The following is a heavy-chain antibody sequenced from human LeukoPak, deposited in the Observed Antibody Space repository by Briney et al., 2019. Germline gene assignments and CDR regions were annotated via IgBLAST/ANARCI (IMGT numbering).Heavy chain of an antibody. CDR1: GGSISSYY. J-gene: IGHJ6*03. CDR2: INHSGST. V-gene: IGHV4-34*01. Sequence: SETLSLTRTVSGGSISSYYWSWIRQPPGKGLEWIGEINHSGSTNYNPSLKSRVTISVDTSKNQFSLKLSSVTAADTAVYYCARGTYYYYYYMDVWGKGTTVTVSS. CDR3: ARGTYYYYYYMDV.